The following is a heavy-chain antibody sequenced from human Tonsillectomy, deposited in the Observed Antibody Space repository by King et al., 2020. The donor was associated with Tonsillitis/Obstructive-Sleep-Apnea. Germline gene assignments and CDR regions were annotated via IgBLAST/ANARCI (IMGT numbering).Heavy chain of an antibody. D-gene: IGHD3-10*01. CDR3: ARDRSIGEYYHSMDV. CDR2: IIPFYGTA. Sequence: QLVQSGAEVKKPGSSVKVSCKASGGTFSTYAISWVRQAPGQGPEWMGGIIPFYGTANYAQSFQGRLTITADEPTGTAYMELSSLTSEDTAMYYCARDRSIGEYYHSMDVWGKGTTVTVSS. CDR1: GGTFSTYA. J-gene: IGHJ6*03. V-gene: IGHV1-69*12.